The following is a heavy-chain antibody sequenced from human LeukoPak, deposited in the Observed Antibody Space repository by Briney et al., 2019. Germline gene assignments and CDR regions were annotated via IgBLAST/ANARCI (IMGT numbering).Heavy chain of an antibody. CDR2: INHSGST. Sequence: KASETLSLTCTVSGYSISTGYYWSWIRQPPGKGLEWIGEINHSGSTNYNPSLKSRVTISVDTSKNQFSLKLSSVTAADTAVYYCARGRFLEWLSYYFDYWGQGTLVTVSS. CDR3: ARGRFLEWLSYYFDY. J-gene: IGHJ4*02. D-gene: IGHD3-3*01. CDR1: GYSISTGYY. V-gene: IGHV4-38-2*02.